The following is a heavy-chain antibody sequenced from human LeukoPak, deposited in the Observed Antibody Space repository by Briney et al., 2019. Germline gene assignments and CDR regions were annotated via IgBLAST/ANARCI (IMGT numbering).Heavy chain of an antibody. D-gene: IGHD6-6*01. CDR3: ATGGAARPRANDAFDI. Sequence: ASVTVSFTVSGYTLTELSMHWVRQAPGKGLEWMGGFDPEDGETIYAQKFQGRVTMTEDTSTDTAYMELSSLRSEDTAVYYCATGGAARPRANDAFDIWGQGTMVTVSS. V-gene: IGHV1-24*01. J-gene: IGHJ3*02. CDR1: GYTLTELS. CDR2: FDPEDGET.